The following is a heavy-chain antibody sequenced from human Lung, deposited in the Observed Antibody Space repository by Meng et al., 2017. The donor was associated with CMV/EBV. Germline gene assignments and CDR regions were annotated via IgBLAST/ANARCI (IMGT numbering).Heavy chain of an antibody. J-gene: IGHJ6*02. D-gene: IGHD4-17*01. CDR3: ARARVTTVRGILNYQYGMDV. CDR1: GFTFSSYA. V-gene: IGHV3-30*04. Sequence: GGSXRLSCAASGFTFSSYAIHWVRQAPDKGLEWVAVISYDGSNKYFADSVKGRFTISRDNSKNTLYLQMNSLRAEDTTVYYCARARVTTVRGILNYQYGMDVWXQGTTVTVSS. CDR2: ISYDGSNK.